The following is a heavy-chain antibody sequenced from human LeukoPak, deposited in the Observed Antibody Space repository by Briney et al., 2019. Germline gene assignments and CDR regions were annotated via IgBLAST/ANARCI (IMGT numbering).Heavy chain of an antibody. Sequence: PSETLSLTCAVYGGSFSGYYWSWIRQPPGKGLEWIGEINHSGSTNYNPSLKSRVTISVDTSKNQFSLKLSSVTAADTAVYYCARDGEGFYGGFDYWGQGTLVTVSS. CDR3: ARDGEGFYGGFDY. CDR1: GGSFSGYY. V-gene: IGHV4-34*01. D-gene: IGHD4-23*01. CDR2: INHSGST. J-gene: IGHJ4*02.